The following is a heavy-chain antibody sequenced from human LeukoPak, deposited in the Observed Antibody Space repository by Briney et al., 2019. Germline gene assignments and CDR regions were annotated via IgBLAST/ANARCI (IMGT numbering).Heavy chain of an antibody. CDR1: GFTFSDYY. CDR3: ASHMVVVTAIPHDAFDI. V-gene: IGHV3-11*06. D-gene: IGHD2-21*02. Sequence: GGSLRLSCAASGFTFSDYYMSWIRQAPGKGLEWVSYISSSSSYTNYADSVKGRFTISRDNAKNSLYLQMNSLRAEDTAVYYCASHMVVVTAIPHDAFDIWGQGTMVTVSS. J-gene: IGHJ3*02. CDR2: ISSSSSYT.